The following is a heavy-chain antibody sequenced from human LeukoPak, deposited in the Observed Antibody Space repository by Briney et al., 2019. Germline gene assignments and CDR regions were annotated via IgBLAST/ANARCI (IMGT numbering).Heavy chain of an antibody. D-gene: IGHD3-22*01. CDR1: GFTFSNAW. CDR2: IKQDGSEK. V-gene: IGHV3-7*01. Sequence: PGGSLRLSCAASGFTFSNAWMSWVRQAPGKGLEWVANIKQDGSEKYYVDSVKGRFTISRDNAKSSLYLQMNSLRAEDTAVYYCARDPGSSGYYPYFDYWGQGTLVTVSS. J-gene: IGHJ4*02. CDR3: ARDPGSSGYYPYFDY.